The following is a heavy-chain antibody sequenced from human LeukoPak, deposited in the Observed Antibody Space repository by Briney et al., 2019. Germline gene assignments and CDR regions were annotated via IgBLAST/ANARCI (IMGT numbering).Heavy chain of an antibody. Sequence: KTGESLKISCKGSGYSFTSYWIGWVRQMPGKGLEWMGIIYPGDSDTRYSPSFQGQVTISADKSISTAYLQWSSLKASDTAMYYCARDGYCSGGSCYSDYWGQGTLVTVSS. V-gene: IGHV5-51*01. J-gene: IGHJ4*02. CDR3: ARDGYCSGGSCYSDY. CDR1: GYSFTSYW. CDR2: IYPGDSDT. D-gene: IGHD2-15*01.